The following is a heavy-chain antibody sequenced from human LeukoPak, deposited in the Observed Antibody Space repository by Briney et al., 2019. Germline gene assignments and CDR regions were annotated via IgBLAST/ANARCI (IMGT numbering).Heavy chain of an antibody. V-gene: IGHV4-34*01. J-gene: IGHJ4*02. CDR1: GGSFSGYY. Sequence: SETLSLTCAVYGGSFSGYYWSWIRQPPGKGLEWIGEINHSGSTNYNPSLKSRVTISVVTSKNQFSLKLSSVTAADTAVYYCARGPYYDFWSGYYPRFDYWGQGTLVTVSS. D-gene: IGHD3-3*01. CDR3: ARGPYYDFWSGYYPRFDY. CDR2: INHSGST.